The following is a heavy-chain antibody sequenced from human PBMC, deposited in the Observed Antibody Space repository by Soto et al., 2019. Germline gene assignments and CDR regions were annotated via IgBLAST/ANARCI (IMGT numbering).Heavy chain of an antibody. D-gene: IGHD6-13*01. CDR3: AREMEKQLVLKDY. Sequence: ASVKVSCKASGYTFTSYAMHWVRQAPGQRLEWMGWINAGSGNTKYSQKFQGRVTITRDTSASTAYMELSSLRSEDTAVYYCAREMEKQLVLKDYWGQGTLVTVSS. V-gene: IGHV1-3*01. J-gene: IGHJ4*02. CDR2: INAGSGNT. CDR1: GYTFTSYA.